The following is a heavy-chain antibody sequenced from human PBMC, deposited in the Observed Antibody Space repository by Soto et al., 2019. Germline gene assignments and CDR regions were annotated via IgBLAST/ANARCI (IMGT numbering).Heavy chain of an antibody. V-gene: IGHV3-30-3*01. Sequence: PGGSLRLSCAASGFTFSSYAMHWVRQSPGKGLEWVAVISYDGSNKYYADSVKGRFTISRDNSKNTLYLQMNSLRAEDTAVYYCARDPAVTTFYYYGMDVWGQGTTATVSS. D-gene: IGHD4-17*01. CDR2: ISYDGSNK. J-gene: IGHJ6*02. CDR1: GFTFSSYA. CDR3: ARDPAVTTFYYYGMDV.